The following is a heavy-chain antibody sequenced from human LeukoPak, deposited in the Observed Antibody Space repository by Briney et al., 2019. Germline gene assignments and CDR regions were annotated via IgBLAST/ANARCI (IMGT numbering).Heavy chain of an antibody. CDR2: IFYLGST. J-gene: IGHJ5*02. CDR3: PRKYPDHWFDP. V-gene: IGHV4-30-4*01. Sequence: PSQTLSLTCTVSGGSISSGNFYWSWIRQPPGKGLEWIGYIFYLGSTYYNLSLKSRVTMSVDTSKNQFSLILRSVTAADTAVYYCPRKYPDHWFDPWGQGTLVTVSS. D-gene: IGHD6-6*01. CDR1: GGSISSGNFY.